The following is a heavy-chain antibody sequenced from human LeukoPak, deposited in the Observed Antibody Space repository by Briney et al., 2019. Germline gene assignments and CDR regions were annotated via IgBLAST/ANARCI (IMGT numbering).Heavy chain of an antibody. D-gene: IGHD4-23*01. J-gene: IGHJ4*02. Sequence: GESLKISCKGSGYSFTNYWIGWVRQMPGKGLEWMGIIYPGDSDTRYSPSFQGQVTISADQSISTAYLQWSSLRASDTAMYYCARTRGDYGANRFFDYWGQGTLVTVSS. CDR3: ARTRGDYGANRFFDY. CDR2: IYPGDSDT. V-gene: IGHV5-51*01. CDR1: GYSFTNYW.